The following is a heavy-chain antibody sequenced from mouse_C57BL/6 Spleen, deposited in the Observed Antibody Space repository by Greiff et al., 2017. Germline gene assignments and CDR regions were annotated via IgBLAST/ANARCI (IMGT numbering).Heavy chain of an antibody. Sequence: EVQLQESEGGLVQPGSSMKLSCTASGFTFSDYYMAWIRQVPEKGLEWVANINYDGSSTYYLDSLKSRFIISRDNAKNILYLQMSSLKSEDTATYYCAREYSNYLDYWGQGTTLTVSS. D-gene: IGHD2-5*01. J-gene: IGHJ2*01. V-gene: IGHV5-16*01. CDR2: INYDGSST. CDR1: GFTFSDYY. CDR3: AREYSNYLDY.